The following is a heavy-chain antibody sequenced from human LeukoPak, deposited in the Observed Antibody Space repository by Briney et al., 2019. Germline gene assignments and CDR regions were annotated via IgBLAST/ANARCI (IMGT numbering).Heavy chain of an antibody. CDR2: IYYSGST. CDR3: ARVVSSWYFQPYGMDV. V-gene: IGHV4-39*01. CDR1: GGSISSSSYY. Sequence: SETLSLTCTVSGGSISSSSYYWGWIRQPPGKGLEWVGSIYYSGSTYYNPSLKSRVTISVDTSKNQFSLKLSSVTAADTAVYYCARVVSSWYFQPYGMDVWGQGTTVTVSS. J-gene: IGHJ6*02. D-gene: IGHD6-13*01.